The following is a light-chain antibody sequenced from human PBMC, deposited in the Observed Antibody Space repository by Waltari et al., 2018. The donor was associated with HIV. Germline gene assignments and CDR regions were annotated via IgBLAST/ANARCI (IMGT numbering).Light chain of an antibody. J-gene: IGLJ2*01. CDR1: GGNIASYY. Sequence: NFILTQPHAVSESPGKTVTISCTRSGGNIASYYVQWYQQRPDSAPTTVIYEDTKRPSGVPDRFSGSIDSSSNTSSITIAELQADDESDYYCQSNYLNNVVFGGGTKLTVL. V-gene: IGLV6-57*04. CDR2: EDT. CDR3: QSNYLNNVV.